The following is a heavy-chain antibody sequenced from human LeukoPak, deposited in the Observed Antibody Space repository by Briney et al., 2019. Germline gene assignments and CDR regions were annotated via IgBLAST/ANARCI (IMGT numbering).Heavy chain of an antibody. V-gene: IGHV3-48*04. J-gene: IGHJ4*02. D-gene: IGHD3-16*01. CDR3: ARGGAPSYFDY. CDR2: ISSSSSTI. Sequence: GGSLRLSCAAPGFTFSSYSMNWVRQAPGKGLEWVSYISSSSSTIYYADSVKGRFTISRDNAKNSLYLQMNSLRAEDTAVYYCARGGAPSYFDYWGQGTLVTVSS. CDR1: GFTFSSYS.